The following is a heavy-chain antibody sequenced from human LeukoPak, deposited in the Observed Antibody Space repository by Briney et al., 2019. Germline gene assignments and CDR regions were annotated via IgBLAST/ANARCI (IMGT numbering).Heavy chain of an antibody. CDR2: ISGSGGSI. CDR1: GFTFSSYA. J-gene: IGHJ4*02. CDR3: AKEAVAAAGPFDH. V-gene: IGHV3-23*01. D-gene: IGHD6-13*01. Sequence: GGSLGLSCAASGFTFSSYAMSWVRQAPGKGLEWVSCISGSGGSIYYADSVKGRFTIPRDNSKNTLYLQMNSLRAEDTAIYYCAKEAVAAAGPFDHWGQGTPVTVSS.